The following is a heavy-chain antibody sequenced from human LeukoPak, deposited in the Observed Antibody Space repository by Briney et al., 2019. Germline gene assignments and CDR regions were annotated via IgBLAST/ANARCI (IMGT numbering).Heavy chain of an antibody. V-gene: IGHV3-33*01. D-gene: IGHD5-18*01. CDR2: IWYDGSNK. CDR1: GFTFSSYG. J-gene: IGHJ4*02. CDR3: ARVDTAMVTGHGDY. Sequence: GRSLRLSCAASGFTFSSYGMHWVRQAPGKGLEWVAVIWYDGSNKYYADSVKGRFTISRDNSKNTLYLQMNSLRAEDTAVYYCARVDTAMVTGHGDYWGQGTLATVSS.